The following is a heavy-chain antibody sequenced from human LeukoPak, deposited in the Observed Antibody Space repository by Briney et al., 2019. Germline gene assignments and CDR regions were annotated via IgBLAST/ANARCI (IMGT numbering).Heavy chain of an antibody. CDR2: INPNTGST. CDR3: AREGKRYGAANREPFEY. Sequence: GASVTVSCKASGYTFTGYYIHWVRQAPGQGLEGMGWINPNTGSTNYEQQSQGRVTMTRDTSSSTAYMELSSPRSDDTAVYYCAREGKRYGAANREPFEYWGQGTLVTVSS. V-gene: IGHV1-2*02. CDR1: GYTFTGYY. J-gene: IGHJ4*02. D-gene: IGHD2-15*01.